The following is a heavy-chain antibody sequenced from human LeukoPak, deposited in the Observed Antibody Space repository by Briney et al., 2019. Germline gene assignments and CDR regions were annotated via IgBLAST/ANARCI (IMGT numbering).Heavy chain of an antibody. CDR2: IYTSGST. CDR1: GYSISNNFY. CDR3: AGGGDTAMSKFDY. J-gene: IGHJ4*02. D-gene: IGHD5-18*01. Sequence: SETLSLTCTVSGYSISNNFYWAWIRQSPGKGLEWIGRIYTSGSTNYNPSLKSRVTTSVDTSKNQFSLKLSSVTAADTAVYYCAGGGDTAMSKFDYWGQGTLVTVSS. V-gene: IGHV4-38-2*02.